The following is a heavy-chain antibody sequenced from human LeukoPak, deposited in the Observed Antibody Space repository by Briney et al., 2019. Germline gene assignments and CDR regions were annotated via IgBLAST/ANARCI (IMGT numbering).Heavy chain of an antibody. CDR3: ARETFGLDP. D-gene: IGHD3-16*01. V-gene: IGHV1-46*01. CDR1: GYTFTSYY. Sequence: GASVKVSCKASGYTFTSYYMHWVRHGPGQGLEWMGISNPSGGSTTYAQKFQGRVTMTRDTSTSTVYMELSSLRSEDTAVYYCARETFGLDPWGQGTLVTVSS. J-gene: IGHJ5*02. CDR2: SNPSGGST.